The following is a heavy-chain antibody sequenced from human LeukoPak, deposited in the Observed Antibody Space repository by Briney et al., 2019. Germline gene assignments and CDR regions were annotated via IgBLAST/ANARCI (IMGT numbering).Heavy chain of an antibody. D-gene: IGHD3-22*01. CDR1: GFTFSSFE. CDR3: ARDMGAYDSSGYYYFDAFDI. J-gene: IGHJ3*02. V-gene: IGHV3-48*03. CDR2: ISSSGSTI. Sequence: VGSLRLSCAASGFTFSSFEMDWGRQAPGIGLEWVLYISSSGSTIYYADCAKGRFTISRDNTKNSLYLQMNSLRAEDTVVYYCARDMGAYDSSGYYYFDAFDIWGQGTMVTVSS.